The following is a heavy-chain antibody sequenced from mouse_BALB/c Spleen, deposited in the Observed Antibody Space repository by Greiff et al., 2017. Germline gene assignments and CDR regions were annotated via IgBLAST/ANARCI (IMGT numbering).Heavy chain of an antibody. D-gene: IGHD3-1*01. CDR2: IFPGTVTT. CDR3: ARSSSGYYAMDY. Sequence: VQLQESGAELVKPGASVKLSCKTSGYTFTSYWIQWVKQRPGQGLGWIGEIFPGTVTTYYNEKFKGKATLTIDTSSSTAYMQLSSLTSEDSAVYFCARSSSGYYAMDYWGQGTSVTVSS. V-gene: IGHV1S132*01. CDR1: GYTFTSYW. J-gene: IGHJ4*01.